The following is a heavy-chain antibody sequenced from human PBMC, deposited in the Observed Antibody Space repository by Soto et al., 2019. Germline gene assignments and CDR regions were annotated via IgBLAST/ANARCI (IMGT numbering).Heavy chain of an antibody. CDR1: GYTFISYG. CDR3: AKDGITVAGTFDY. CDR2: ISAYNGNT. D-gene: IGHD6-19*01. V-gene: IGHV1-18*01. J-gene: IGHJ4*02. Sequence: ASVKVSCKASGYTFISYGISWVRQAPGQGPEWMGWISAYNGNTNYAQKFQGRVTMTTDASTSTAYMELGSLRSDDTAVYYCAKDGITVAGTFDYWGQGTLVTVSS.